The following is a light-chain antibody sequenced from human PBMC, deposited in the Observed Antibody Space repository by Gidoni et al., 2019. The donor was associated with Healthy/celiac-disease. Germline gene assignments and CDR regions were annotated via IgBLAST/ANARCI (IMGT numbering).Light chain of an antibody. CDR3: QQSYSTPQGT. V-gene: IGKV1-39*01. J-gene: IGKJ1*01. CDR1: QSISSY. Sequence: DIQMTQSPSSLSASVGDRVTITCRASQSISSYLNWYQQKPGKAPKLLIYAASSLQSGVPSRFSGSGSGTDFTRTISSLQPEDFATYYCQQSYSTPQGTFGQGTKVEIK. CDR2: AAS.